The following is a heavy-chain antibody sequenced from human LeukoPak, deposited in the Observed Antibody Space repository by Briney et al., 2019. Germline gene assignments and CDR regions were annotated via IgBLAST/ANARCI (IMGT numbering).Heavy chain of an antibody. CDR1: GGTFSSFA. CDR2: IIPILGIA. CDR3: ARTTGPAAMRSLHPL. V-gene: IGHV1-69*04. D-gene: IGHD2-2*01. Sequence: ASVKVSCKASGGTFSSFAISWVRQAPGQGLEWMGRIIPILGIANYAQKFQGRVTITADKSTGTAYMELSSLRSEDTAVYYCARTTGPAAMRSLHPLWGRGTLVTVSS. J-gene: IGHJ2*01.